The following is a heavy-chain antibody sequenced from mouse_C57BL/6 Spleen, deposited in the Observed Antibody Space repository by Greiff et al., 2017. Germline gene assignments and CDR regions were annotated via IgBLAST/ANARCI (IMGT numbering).Heavy chain of an antibody. Sequence: QVQLQQPGAELVMPGASVKLSCKASGYTFTSYWMHWVKQRPGQGLEWIGEIDPSDSYTNYNQKFKGKSTLTVDKSSSTAYMQLSSLTSEDSAVYYYARSCYDRYAMDYWGQGTSVTVSS. V-gene: IGHV1-69*01. CDR1: GYTFTSYW. CDR3: ARSCYDRYAMDY. J-gene: IGHJ4*01. CDR2: IDPSDSYT. D-gene: IGHD2-3*01.